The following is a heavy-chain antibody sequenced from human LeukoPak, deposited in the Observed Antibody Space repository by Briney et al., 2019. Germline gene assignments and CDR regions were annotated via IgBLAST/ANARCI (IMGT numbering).Heavy chain of an antibody. CDR1: GYMFTGYY. CDR2: IKPNSGGT. D-gene: IGHD3-22*01. V-gene: IGHV1-2*02. CDR3: ARTNYYDSSGYYLGY. Sequence: ASVKVSCQASGYMFTGYYMHWVRQAPGEGLQWMGWIKPNSGGTNYAQKFQGRVTMTRDTSISTAYMELSRLRSDDTAVYYCARTNYYDSSGYYLGYWGQGTLVTVS. J-gene: IGHJ4*02.